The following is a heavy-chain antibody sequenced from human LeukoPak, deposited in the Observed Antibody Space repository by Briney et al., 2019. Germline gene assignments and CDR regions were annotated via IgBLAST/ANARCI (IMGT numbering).Heavy chain of an antibody. V-gene: IGHV3-30-3*01. Sequence: PGRSLRLSCAASGFTFSSYAMHWVRQAPGKGLEWVAVISYDGSNKYYADSVKGRFTISRDNSKNTLYLQMNSLRAEDTAVYYCARGGTRIAVAVGYWGQGTLVTVSS. CDR1: GFTFSSYA. J-gene: IGHJ4*02. CDR2: ISYDGSNK. CDR3: ARGGTRIAVAVGY. D-gene: IGHD6-19*01.